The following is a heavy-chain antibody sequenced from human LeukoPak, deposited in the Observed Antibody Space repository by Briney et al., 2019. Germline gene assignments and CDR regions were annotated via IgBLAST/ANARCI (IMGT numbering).Heavy chain of an antibody. CDR3: AREFYYDSSGYIDDFDI. J-gene: IGHJ3*02. CDR2: INTNTGNP. D-gene: IGHD3-22*01. V-gene: IGHV7-4-1*02. Sequence: ASVKVSCKASGYTFTGYAMNWVRQAPGQGLEWMGWINTNTGNPTYAQGFTGRFVFSLDTSVTTAYLQISSLKAEDTAVYYCAREFYYDSSGYIDDFDIWGQGTMVTVSS. CDR1: GYTFTGYA.